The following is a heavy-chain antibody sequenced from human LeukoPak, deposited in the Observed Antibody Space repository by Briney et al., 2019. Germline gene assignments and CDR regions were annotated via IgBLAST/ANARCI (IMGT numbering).Heavy chain of an antibody. CDR3: ARLRDLYNIFDH. V-gene: IGHV4-59*12. CDR1: GGSISNSY. D-gene: IGHD1-1*01. Sequence: SETLSLTCTVSGGSISNSYWSWIRQPPGKGLEWIGYIYYSGITNYNPSLKSRVTISVDTPKNQFSLKLSSVTAADTAVYYCARLRDLYNIFDHWGQGTLVTVSS. CDR2: IYYSGIT. J-gene: IGHJ4*02.